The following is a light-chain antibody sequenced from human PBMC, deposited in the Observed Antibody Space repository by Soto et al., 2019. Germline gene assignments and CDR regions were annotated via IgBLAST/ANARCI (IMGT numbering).Light chain of an antibody. V-gene: IGKV1-5*01. CDR3: QQCASYPLT. J-gene: IGKJ4*01. CDR1: QSISSW. Sequence: DIQMTQSPSTLSASVGDRVAITCRASQSISSWLAWYQQKPGKAPKLLIYDASTLQSGVPSRFSRSGSGTEFTLTISSLQPDDFATCYCQQCASYPLTFGGGTTLDI. CDR2: DAS.